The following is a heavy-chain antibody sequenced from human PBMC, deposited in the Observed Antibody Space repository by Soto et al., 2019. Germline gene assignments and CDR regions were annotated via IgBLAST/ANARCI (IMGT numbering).Heavy chain of an antibody. CDR1: GGTFSSYA. J-gene: IGHJ5*02. D-gene: IGHD2-2*01. CDR3: AGGLGYCSSTSCLSTPYNWFDP. Sequence: SVKVSCKASGGTFSSYAISWVRQAPGQGLEWMGGIIPIFGTANYAQKFQGRVTITADESTSTAYMELSSLRSEDTAVYYCAGGLGYCSSTSCLSTPYNWFDPWGQGTLVTVSS. V-gene: IGHV1-69*13. CDR2: IIPIFGTA.